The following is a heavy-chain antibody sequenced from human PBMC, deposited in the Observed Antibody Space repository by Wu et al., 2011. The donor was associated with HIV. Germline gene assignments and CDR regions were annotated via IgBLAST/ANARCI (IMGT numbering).Heavy chain of an antibody. CDR1: GYTFTGYF. CDR2: INPNNGGT. J-gene: IGHJ4*02. D-gene: IGHD6-13*01. Sequence: QVQLVQSGAEVKKPGASVKVSCKASGYTFTGYFMHWVRQAPGQGLEWMGWINPNNGGTNFAQKFQGRVTMTSDTSISTAYMELSSLRSDDTAIYYCARVPSGSTWYEHYWGQGTLVTVS. V-gene: IGHV1-2*02. CDR3: ARVPSGSTWYEHY.